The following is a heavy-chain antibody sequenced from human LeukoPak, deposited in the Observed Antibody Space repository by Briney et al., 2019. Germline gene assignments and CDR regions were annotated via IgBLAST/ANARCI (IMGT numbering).Heavy chain of an antibody. J-gene: IGHJ6*03. V-gene: IGHV3-30*02. Sequence: PGGSLRLSCAASGFIFSSYGMHWVRQAPGQGLEWVAFIRFDGSNKYYADYVKGRFTISRDNSKNTLKLQMNSLRAEDTAVYYCAKDWRRIVVVGPVARHGNYMDVWGKGTTVTISS. CDR3: AKDWRRIVVVGPVARHGNYMDV. CDR2: IRFDGSNK. D-gene: IGHD2-15*01. CDR1: GFIFSSYG.